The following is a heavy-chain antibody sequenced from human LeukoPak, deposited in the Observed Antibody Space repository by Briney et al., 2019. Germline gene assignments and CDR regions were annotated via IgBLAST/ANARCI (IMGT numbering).Heavy chain of an antibody. Sequence: GGSLRLSCAASGFTFSSYAMSWVRQAPGKGLEWVSGISGSGGSTYYADSVKGRFTISRDNSKNTLYLQMNCLRAEDTAVYYCAKDEILLHSTSIFAYWGQGTLVPVSS. CDR2: ISGSGGST. J-gene: IGHJ4*02. V-gene: IGHV3-23*01. D-gene: IGHD2-2*01. CDR3: AKDEILLHSTSIFAY. CDR1: GFTFSSYA.